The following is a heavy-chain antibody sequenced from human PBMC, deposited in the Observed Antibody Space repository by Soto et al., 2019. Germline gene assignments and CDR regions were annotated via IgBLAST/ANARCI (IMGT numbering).Heavy chain of an antibody. J-gene: IGHJ6*02. CDR2: ISAYNGNT. D-gene: IGHD1-26*01. CDR1: GYTFTSYG. Sequence: QVQLVQSGAEVKKPGASVKVSCKASGYTFTSYGISWVRQAPGQGLEWMGWISAYNGNTNYAQKLQGRVTMTPDTSTSTAYMELRSLRSDDTAVYYCAREVGATQAYYYYGMDVWGQGTTVTVSS. V-gene: IGHV1-18*01. CDR3: AREVGATQAYYYYGMDV.